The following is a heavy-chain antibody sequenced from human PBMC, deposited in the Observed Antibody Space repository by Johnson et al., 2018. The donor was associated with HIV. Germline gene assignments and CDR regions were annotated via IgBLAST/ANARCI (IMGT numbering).Heavy chain of an antibody. J-gene: IGHJ3*02. D-gene: IGHD4/OR15-4a*01. CDR3: ASDYGGTKDAFDI. CDR2: ISGSGAGT. CDR1: GFTFSSYW. V-gene: IGHV3-23*04. Sequence: VQLVESGGGLVQPGGSLRLSCAASGFTFSSYWMSWVRQAPGKGLEWVSGISGSGAGTYYADSVRGRFTISRDNSKNTVNLQMHSLRVEDTAVYYCASDYGGTKDAFDIWGQGTMVTVSS.